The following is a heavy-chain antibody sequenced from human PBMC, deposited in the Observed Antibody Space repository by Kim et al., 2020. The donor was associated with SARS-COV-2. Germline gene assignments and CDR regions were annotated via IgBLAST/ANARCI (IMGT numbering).Heavy chain of an antibody. D-gene: IGHD2-15*01. CDR3: ARGRKVCSGGSCYVWFDP. CDR2: INHSGST. V-gene: IGHV4-34*01. CDR1: GGSFSGYY. Sequence: SETLSLTCAVYGGSFSGYYWSWIRQPPGKGLEWIGEINHSGSTNYNPSLKSRVTISVDTSKNQFSLKLSSVTAADTAVYYCARGRKVCSGGSCYVWFDPWGQGTLVTVSS. J-gene: IGHJ5*02.